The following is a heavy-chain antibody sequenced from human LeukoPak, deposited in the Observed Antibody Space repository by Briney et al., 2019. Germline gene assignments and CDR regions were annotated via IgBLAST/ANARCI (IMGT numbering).Heavy chain of an antibody. CDR2: IKQDGSEK. CDR1: GFTFDDYA. V-gene: IGHV3-7*01. D-gene: IGHD1-1*01. Sequence: GGSLRLSCAASGFTFDDYAMHWVRQAPGKGLEWVANIKQDGSEKYYVDSVKGRFTISRDNAKNSLYLQMNSLRAEDTAVYYCARNHGNHDYWGQGTLVTVSS. CDR3: ARNHGNHDY. J-gene: IGHJ4*02.